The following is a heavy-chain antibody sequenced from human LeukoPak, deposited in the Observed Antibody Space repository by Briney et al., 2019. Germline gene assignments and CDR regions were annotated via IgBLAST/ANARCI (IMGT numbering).Heavy chain of an antibody. J-gene: IGHJ4*02. D-gene: IGHD5-12*01. Sequence: GASVKVSCKASGGTFSSYAISWVRQAPGQGLEWMGRIIPILGIANYAQKFQGRVTITADKSTSTAYMELSSLRSEDTAVYYCARDRHSGYDILWYWGQGTLVTVSS. CDR3: ARDRHSGYDILWY. V-gene: IGHV1-69*04. CDR1: GGTFSSYA. CDR2: IIPILGIA.